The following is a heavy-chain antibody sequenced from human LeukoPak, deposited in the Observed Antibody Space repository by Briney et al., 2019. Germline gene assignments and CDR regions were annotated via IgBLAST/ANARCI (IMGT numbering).Heavy chain of an antibody. CDR3: AKGAKGGLQFRLDH. J-gene: IGHJ4*02. V-gene: IGHV3-9*01. D-gene: IGHD4-11*01. CDR1: GFTFDDYA. CDR2: ISWNSGSI. Sequence: GGSLRLSCAASGFTFDDYAMHWVRQAPGKGLEWVSGISWNSGSIGYADSVKGRFTISRDNAKNSLYLQLNSLRAEDTALYYCAKGAKGGLQFRLDHWGQGTLVTVSS.